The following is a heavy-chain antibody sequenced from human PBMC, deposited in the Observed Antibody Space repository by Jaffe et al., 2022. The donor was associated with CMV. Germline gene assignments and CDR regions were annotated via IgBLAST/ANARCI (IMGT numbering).Heavy chain of an antibody. J-gene: IGHJ6*04. D-gene: IGHD2-2*03. V-gene: IGHV4-4*02. Sequence: QVQLEESGPGLVKPSGTLSLSCSVSGGSITADNWWSWVRQVPGKGLEWIGEIHHRANPSYNPSLRGRVTISVDKSKDQFSLSLSSVTAADTAVYYCARNWIYAMDVWGKGTTVTVSS. CDR2: IHHRANP. CDR1: GGSITADNW. CDR3: ARNWIYAMDV.